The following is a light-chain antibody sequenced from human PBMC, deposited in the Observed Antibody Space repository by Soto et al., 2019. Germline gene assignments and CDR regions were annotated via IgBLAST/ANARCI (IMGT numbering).Light chain of an antibody. CDR3: QQYNGYPHT. Sequence: DIQMTQSPSTLSASVGDRVTITCRASQSISTWLAWYQQKPGKAPKLLIYKASILRNGVPSRFSGSGSGTEFTLTIYSLQPDDFASYYCQQYNGYPHTFGQGTKLEIK. V-gene: IGKV1-5*03. J-gene: IGKJ2*01. CDR2: KAS. CDR1: QSISTW.